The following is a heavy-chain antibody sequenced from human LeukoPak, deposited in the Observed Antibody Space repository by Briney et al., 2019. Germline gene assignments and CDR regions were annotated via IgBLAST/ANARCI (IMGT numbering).Heavy chain of an antibody. J-gene: IGHJ4*02. V-gene: IGHV1-2*02. CDR2: INPNSGGT. Sequence: PWASVKVSCKASGYTFTGYYMHWVRQAPGQGLEWMGWINPNSGGTNYAQKFQGRVTMTRDTSISTAYMELSRLRSDDTAVYYCARYSSGWYSFDYWGQGTLVTVSS. CDR3: ARYSSGWYSFDY. D-gene: IGHD6-19*01. CDR1: GYTFTGYY.